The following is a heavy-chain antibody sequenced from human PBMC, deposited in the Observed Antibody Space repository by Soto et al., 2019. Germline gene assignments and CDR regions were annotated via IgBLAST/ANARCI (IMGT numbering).Heavy chain of an antibody. CDR3: ASPSLYGMDV. J-gene: IGHJ6*02. Sequence: SQTLSLTCVISGNSVSSNSAAWIWIRQSPSRGLEWLGRTYYRSKWYNDYAVSVKSRITINPDTSKNQFSLKVGSVTAADTAVYYCASPSLYGMDVWGQGTTVTVSS. CDR2: TYYRSKWYN. V-gene: IGHV6-1*01. CDR1: GNSVSSNSAA.